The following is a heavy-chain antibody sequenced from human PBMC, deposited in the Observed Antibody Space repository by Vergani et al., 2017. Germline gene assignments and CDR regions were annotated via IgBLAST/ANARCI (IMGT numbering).Heavy chain of an antibody. V-gene: IGHV4-59*01. CDR3: AGSAGDNWFDP. J-gene: IGHJ5*02. D-gene: IGHD3-10*01. CDR1: GGSISSYY. Sequence: QVQLQESGPGLVQPSETLSLSCTVSGGSISSYYWGWVRQPPGKGLEWIGYIYYSGSTNYNPSLKSRVTISVDTSKNQFSLKLSSVTAADAAVYYCAGSAGDNWFDPWGQGTLVTVSS. CDR2: IYYSGST.